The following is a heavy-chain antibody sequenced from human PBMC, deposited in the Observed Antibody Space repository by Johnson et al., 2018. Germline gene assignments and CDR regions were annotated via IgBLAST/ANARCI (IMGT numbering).Heavy chain of an antibody. CDR2: ISYDGSNK. CDR3: AKEGEYYYYDMDV. J-gene: IGHJ6*03. Sequence: QLVESGGGVVQPGRSLRLSCAASGFTFSSYGMHWVRQAPGKGLEWVAVISYDGSNKYYADSVKGRFTISRDNSKNTLYLQMNSLRAEDTAVYYCAKEGEYYYYDMDVGGKGTTVTVSS. V-gene: IGHV3-30*18. CDR1: GFTFSSYG. D-gene: IGHD3-16*01.